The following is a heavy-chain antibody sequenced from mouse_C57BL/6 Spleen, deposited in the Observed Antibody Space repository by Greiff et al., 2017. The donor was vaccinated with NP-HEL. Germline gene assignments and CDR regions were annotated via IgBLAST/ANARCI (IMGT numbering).Heavy chain of an antibody. CDR1: GYTFTSYW. V-gene: IGHV1-50*01. Sequence: QVQLQQPGAELVKPGASVKLSCKASGYTFTSYWMPWVKQRPGQGLEWIGEIDPSDSYTNYNQKFKGKATLTVDTSSNTSYMQLSSLTSEDSAVYYCASMVTTKYFDYWGQGTTLTVSA. CDR2: IDPSDSYT. CDR3: ASMVTTKYFDY. D-gene: IGHD2-2*01. J-gene: IGHJ2*01.